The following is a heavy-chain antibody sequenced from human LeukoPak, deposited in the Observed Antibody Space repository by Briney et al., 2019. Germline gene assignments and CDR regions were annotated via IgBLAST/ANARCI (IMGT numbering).Heavy chain of an antibody. V-gene: IGHV4-31*03. Sequence: SQTLSLTCTVSGXSISSGGHYWSWIRQHPEKGLEWIGYIHHSGNTYCNPSLKSRVTISVDTSKNQFSLKLSSVTAADTAVYYCAKDGTMIVGGWIDIWGQGTMVTVSS. D-gene: IGHD3-22*01. CDR3: AKDGTMIVGGWIDI. CDR2: IHHSGNT. J-gene: IGHJ3*02. CDR1: GXSISSGGHY.